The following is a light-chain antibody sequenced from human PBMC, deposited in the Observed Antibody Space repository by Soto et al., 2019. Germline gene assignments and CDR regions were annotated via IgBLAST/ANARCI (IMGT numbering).Light chain of an antibody. CDR1: QSISSSY. Sequence: IGMLLSPGSLSFSQGLRATLSCRSSQSISSSYLAWYQQKPGQAPRLLIYGASSRATGIPDRFSGSGSGTDFTLTISRLEPEDFAVYFCQQDGSSPRPFGQGTKVDLK. J-gene: IGKJ1*01. CDR3: QQDGSSPRP. V-gene: IGKV3-20*01. CDR2: GAS.